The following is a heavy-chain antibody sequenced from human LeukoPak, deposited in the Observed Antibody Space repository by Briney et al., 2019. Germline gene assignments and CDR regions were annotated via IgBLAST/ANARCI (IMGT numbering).Heavy chain of an antibody. CDR2: ISYDGSNK. CDR3: AKDRGGYGVPGYYYYGMDV. D-gene: IGHD5-12*01. V-gene: IGHV3-30*18. J-gene: IGHJ6*02. Sequence: GGSLRLSCAASGFTFSSYGMQWVRQAPGKGLEWVAVISYDGSNKFYADSVKGRFTISRDNSKNTLYLQMNSLRAEDTAVYSCAKDRGGYGVPGYYYYGMDVWGQGTTVTVSS. CDR1: GFTFSSYG.